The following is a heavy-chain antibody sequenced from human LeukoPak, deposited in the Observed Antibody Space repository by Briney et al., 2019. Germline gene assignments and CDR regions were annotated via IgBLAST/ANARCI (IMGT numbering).Heavy chain of an antibody. CDR3: ATERYFDSSDYRPFAY. Sequence: GGSLRLSCAASGFTFNNAWMSWVHQAPGKGLEWVGRLKSKADGGTTDYAAPVKGRFTISRDDSKNTLYLQMNILKTEDTAVYYCATERYFDSSDYRPFAYWGQGTLVTVSS. V-gene: IGHV3-15*01. CDR1: GFTFNNAW. J-gene: IGHJ4*02. D-gene: IGHD3-22*01. CDR2: LKSKADGGTT.